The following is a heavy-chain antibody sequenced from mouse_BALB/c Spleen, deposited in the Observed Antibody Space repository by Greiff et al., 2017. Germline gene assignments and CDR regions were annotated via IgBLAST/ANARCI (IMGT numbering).Heavy chain of an antibody. J-gene: IGHJ4*01. CDR1: GYAFTNYL. V-gene: IGHV1-54*01. CDR3: ARGGQLGAMDY. Sequence: VQLQQSGAELVRPGTSVKVSCKASGYAFTNYLIEWVKQRPGQGLEWIGVINPGSGGTNYNEKFKGKATLTADKSSSTAYMQLSSLTSDDSAVYFCARGGQLGAMDYWGQGTSVTVSS. CDR2: INPGSGGT. D-gene: IGHD1-1*02.